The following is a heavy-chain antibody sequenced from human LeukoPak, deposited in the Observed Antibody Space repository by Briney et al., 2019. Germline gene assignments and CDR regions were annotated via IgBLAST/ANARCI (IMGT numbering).Heavy chain of an antibody. J-gene: IGHJ1*01. Sequence: GGSLRLSCAASGFTFSSYAMSWVRQAPGKGLEWVSAISGSGGSTYYADSVKGRFTISRDNSKNTLYLQMNSLRAEDTAIYYCAKDPPGIAVAGPEYFQHWGQGTLVTVSS. D-gene: IGHD6-19*01. CDR2: ISGSGGST. CDR1: GFTFSSYA. CDR3: AKDPPGIAVAGPEYFQH. V-gene: IGHV3-23*01.